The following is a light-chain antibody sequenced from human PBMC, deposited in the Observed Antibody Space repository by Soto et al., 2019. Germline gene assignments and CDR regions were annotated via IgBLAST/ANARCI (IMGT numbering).Light chain of an antibody. J-gene: IGLJ3*02. CDR3: SSYSGSSTPWV. CDR1: SSDVGAYNY. CDR2: GVS. V-gene: IGLV2-14*01. Sequence: HSALTQPASVSGSPGQSITISCTGTSSDVGAYNYVSWYQQHPGKAPKLMISGVSNRPSGVSNRFSGSKSGNTASLTISGIQADDEADYYCSSYSGSSTPWVFGGGTKLTVL.